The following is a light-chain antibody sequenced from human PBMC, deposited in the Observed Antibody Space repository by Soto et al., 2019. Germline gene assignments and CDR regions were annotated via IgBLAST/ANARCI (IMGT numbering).Light chain of an antibody. CDR3: QQYSSYST. Sequence: DIQMTQSPSTLSASVGDRVTITCRASQRISSWLAWYQQKPGKAPKLLIYKASSLESGVPSRFNDSGSGTEFTLTISSLQPDDFATYYCQQYSSYSTFGQGTKVEI. V-gene: IGKV1-5*03. CDR2: KAS. CDR1: QRISSW. J-gene: IGKJ1*01.